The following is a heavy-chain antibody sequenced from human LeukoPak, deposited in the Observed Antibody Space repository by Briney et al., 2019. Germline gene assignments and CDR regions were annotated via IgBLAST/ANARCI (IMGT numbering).Heavy chain of an antibody. CDR3: ARLSFTGNCPLYYGMDV. V-gene: IGHV5-51*01. D-gene: IGHD4-23*01. CDR1: GYSFTSYW. J-gene: IGHJ6*02. Sequence: GESLKISCKGSGYSFTSYWIGWVRQMPGKGLEWMGIIYPGDSDTRYSPSFQGQVTISADKSISTAYLQWSSLKASDTAMYYCARLSFTGNCPLYYGMDVWGQGTTVTVSS. CDR2: IYPGDSDT.